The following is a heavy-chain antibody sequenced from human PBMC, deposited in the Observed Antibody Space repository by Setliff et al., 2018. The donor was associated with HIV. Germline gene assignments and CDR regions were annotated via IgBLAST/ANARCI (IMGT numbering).Heavy chain of an antibody. D-gene: IGHD3-22*01. J-gene: IGHJ6*02. CDR2: INNKGDST. CDR1: GFTFSSYA. V-gene: IGHV3-64*02. CDR3: ARGGRDYSESSGYAVPGDYYGTDV. Sequence: GESLKISCAASGFTFSSYAMHWVRQAPGKGLEYVSVINNKGDSTYYADSVKGRFSISRDNSKNTLYLQLGSLRADDMAVYYCARGGRDYSESSGYAVPGDYYGTDVWGQGTTVTVSS.